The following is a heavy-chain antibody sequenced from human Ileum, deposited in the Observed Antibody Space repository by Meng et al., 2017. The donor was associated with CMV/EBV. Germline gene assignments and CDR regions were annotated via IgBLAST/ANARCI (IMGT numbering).Heavy chain of an antibody. D-gene: IGHD3-10*01. Sequence: ASVKVSCKASRYTFTSSGISWVRQAPGQGLEWMGRINPYNDNTNYAQKLQGRVTMTTDTSTSTAYMELRSLRSDDTAVYYCARVRVRGGRIMDVWGQGTTVTVSS. CDR2: INPYNDNT. CDR1: RYTFTSSG. J-gene: IGHJ6*02. CDR3: ARVRVRGGRIMDV. V-gene: IGHV1-18*01.